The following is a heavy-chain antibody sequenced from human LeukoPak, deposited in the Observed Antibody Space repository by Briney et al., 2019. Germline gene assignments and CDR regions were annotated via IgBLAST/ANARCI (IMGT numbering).Heavy chain of an antibody. D-gene: IGHD2-21*02. CDR2: IIPIFGTA. CDR1: GGTFSSYA. V-gene: IGHV1-69*05. CDR3: ARSPSRLGDYYFDY. Sequence: ASVKVPCKASGGTFSSYAISWVRQAPGQGLEWMGRIIPIFGTANYAQKFQGRVTITTDEPTSTAYMELSSLRSEDTAVYYCARSPSRLGDYYFDYWGQGTLVTVSS. J-gene: IGHJ4*02.